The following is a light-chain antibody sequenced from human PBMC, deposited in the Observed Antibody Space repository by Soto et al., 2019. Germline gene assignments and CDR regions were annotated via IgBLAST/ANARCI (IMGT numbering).Light chain of an antibody. Sequence: ETVLTQSPGTLSLPPGERATLSCRASESVSNNYLAWYQQRPGQAPRLLISGASSRATGIPDRFSGSGSGTDFTPTISRLEPEDFAVYYCQQYGGSRLVTFGGGTKVEMK. CDR3: QQYGGSRLVT. CDR2: GAS. V-gene: IGKV3-20*01. CDR1: ESVSNNY. J-gene: IGKJ4*01.